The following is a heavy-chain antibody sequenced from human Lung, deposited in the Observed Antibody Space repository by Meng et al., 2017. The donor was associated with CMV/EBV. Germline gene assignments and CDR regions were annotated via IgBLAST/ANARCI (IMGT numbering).Heavy chain of an antibody. CDR1: GFSFNNYG. Sequence: SCVASGFSFNNYGMYWVRQAPGKGLEWVAVIWPDGNYKHHADSVKGRFTVSRDNSKHTLYLQMNRLRAEDTAIYYCAKDGLFINDFWTGYSYLDFWXQGTXVTVSS. J-gene: IGHJ4*02. CDR3: AKDGLFINDFWTGYSYLDF. CDR2: IWPDGNYK. V-gene: IGHV3-33*06. D-gene: IGHD3/OR15-3a*01.